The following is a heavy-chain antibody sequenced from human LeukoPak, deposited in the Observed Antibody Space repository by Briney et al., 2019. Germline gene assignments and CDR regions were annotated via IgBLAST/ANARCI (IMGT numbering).Heavy chain of an antibody. J-gene: IGHJ4*02. CDR1: GGSISSGSYY. Sequence: SETLSLTCTVSGGSISSGSYYWSWIRQPAGKGLEWIGRIYTSGSTNYNPSLKSRVTISVDTSKNQFSLKLSSVTAADTAVYYCASEGRYCSSTRCSLFDYWGQGTLVTVSS. V-gene: IGHV4-61*02. D-gene: IGHD2-2*01. CDR2: IYTSGST. CDR3: ASEGRYCSSTRCSLFDY.